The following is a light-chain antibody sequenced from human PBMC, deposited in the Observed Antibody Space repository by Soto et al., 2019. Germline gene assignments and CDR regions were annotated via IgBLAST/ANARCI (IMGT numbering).Light chain of an antibody. J-gene: IGKJ4*01. CDR1: QSISNS. CDR3: RQRYNWPLT. V-gene: IGKV3-11*01. CDR2: DAS. Sequence: IVLTQSRATLSLSPGERATLSCRASQSISNSLGWFQQKPGQAPRLLIDDASNRATGIPARFTGSGSGSDFTLTISSLAPEDFGVYYCRQRYNWPLTFGGGTKVDIK.